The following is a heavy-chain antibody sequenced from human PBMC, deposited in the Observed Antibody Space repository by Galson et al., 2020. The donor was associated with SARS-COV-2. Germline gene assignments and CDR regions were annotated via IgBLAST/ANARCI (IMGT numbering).Heavy chain of an antibody. V-gene: IGHV3-48*04. CDR1: GFTFSTSS. CDR3: ARKGLDS. CDR2: ISGGSSTK. J-gene: IGHJ5*01. Sequence: GGSLRLSCAASGFTFSTSSMNWVRQAPGKGLAWVSYISGGSSTKYYTDSVKGRFTISRDNAKNSLYLQMNSLRPEDTAVYYCARKGLDSWGQGTLVTVSS.